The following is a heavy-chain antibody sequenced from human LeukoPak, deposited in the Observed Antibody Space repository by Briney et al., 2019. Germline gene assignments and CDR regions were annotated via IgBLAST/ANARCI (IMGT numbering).Heavy chain of an antibody. CDR2: MNPNSGST. D-gene: IGHD6-25*01. Sequence: ASVKVSCKASGYTFTNYDFNWMRQATGQGLEWMGWMNPNSGSTGYAQKFQGRVTMTRDTSISTAYMELSSLTSEDTAVYFCAREGAAEAKNFDYWGQGTLVIVSS. J-gene: IGHJ4*02. CDR1: GYTFTNYD. CDR3: AREGAAEAKNFDY. V-gene: IGHV1-8*01.